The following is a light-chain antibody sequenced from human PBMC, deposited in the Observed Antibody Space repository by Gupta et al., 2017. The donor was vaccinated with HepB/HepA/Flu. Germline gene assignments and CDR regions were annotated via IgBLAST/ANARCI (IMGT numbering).Light chain of an antibody. J-gene: IGLJ1*01. CDR2: SNN. CDR3: AAWDDSLNAYV. CDR1: SSNVGSNT. Sequence: QSVLTQPPSASGTAGQRATISCSGSSSNVGSNTVHWYQHLPGTAPKLLIYSNNQRPSGVPDRFSGSKSGTSASLAISGLQSEDEADHYCAAWDDSLNAYVFGSGTKVTVL. V-gene: IGLV1-44*01.